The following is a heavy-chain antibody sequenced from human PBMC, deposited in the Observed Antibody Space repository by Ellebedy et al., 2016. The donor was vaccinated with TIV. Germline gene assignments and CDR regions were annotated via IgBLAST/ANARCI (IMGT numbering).Heavy chain of an antibody. CDR2: INPNSGGT. V-gene: IGHV1-2*02. CDR3: ARAGSSSWFYSFDY. Sequence: ASVKVSCKASGYTFTGYYMHWVRQAPGQGLEWMGWINPNSGGTNYAQKFQGRVTMTRDTSISPAYMELSRLRSDDTAVYYCARAGSSSWFYSFDYWGQGTLVTVPS. J-gene: IGHJ4*02. D-gene: IGHD6-13*01. CDR1: GYTFTGYY.